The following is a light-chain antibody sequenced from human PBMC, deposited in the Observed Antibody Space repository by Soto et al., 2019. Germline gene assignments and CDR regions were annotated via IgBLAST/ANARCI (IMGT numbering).Light chain of an antibody. Sequence: QSALTQPASVSGSPGQSITISCTGTSSDVGSYNLVSWYQQHADKAPKLMIYDVSKRPSGISNRFSGSKSGSTASLTISGFQAEDEADYYCCSYAGSTTSWVFGGGTKLTVL. J-gene: IGLJ3*02. CDR2: DVS. CDR3: CSYAGSTTSWV. V-gene: IGLV2-23*02. CDR1: SSDVGSYNL.